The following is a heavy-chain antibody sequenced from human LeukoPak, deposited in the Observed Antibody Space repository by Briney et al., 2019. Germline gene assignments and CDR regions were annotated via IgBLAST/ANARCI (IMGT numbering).Heavy chain of an antibody. D-gene: IGHD6-6*01. CDR3: ATRPDYSSSWVYYYYGMDV. V-gene: IGHV1-69*13. CDR1: GGTFSSYA. J-gene: IGHJ6*02. Sequence: SVKVSCKASGGTFSSYAISWVRQAPGQGLEWMGGIIPIFGTANYAQKFQGRVTITADESTSTAYMELSSLRSEDTAVYYCATRPDYSSSWVYYYYGMDVWGQGTTVTVSS. CDR2: IIPIFGTA.